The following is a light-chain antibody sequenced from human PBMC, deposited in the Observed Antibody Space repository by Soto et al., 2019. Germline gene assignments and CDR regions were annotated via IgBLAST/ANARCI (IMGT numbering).Light chain of an antibody. CDR1: RSVSSN. CDR2: GAS. V-gene: IGKV3-15*01. J-gene: IGKJ5*01. CDR3: QQYDNWPIP. Sequence: EVVMTQSPATLSVSTGERATLSCRASRSVSSNLAWYQQKPGQAPRLLIYGASTRATGIPARFSGSGSGTDFTLTISSLQSEDFAVYYCQQYDNWPIPFGQGTRLAI.